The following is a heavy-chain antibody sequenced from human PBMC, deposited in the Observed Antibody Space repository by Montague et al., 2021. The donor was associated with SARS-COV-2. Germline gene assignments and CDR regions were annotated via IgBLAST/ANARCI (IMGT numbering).Heavy chain of an antibody. CDR3: ARYLVRGGFDP. V-gene: IGHV4-59*01. CDR2: IYYTAGA. D-gene: IGHD3-10*01. J-gene: IGHJ5*02. CDR1: GDSTTTYY. Sequence: SETLSLTCAVSGDSTTTYYWSWIRQPPGKGLEWIGYIYYTAGAKYNPSLRSRATISLDTSKNQFSLNLSSVTAADTAVYFCARYLVRGGFDPWGQGTLVTVSS.